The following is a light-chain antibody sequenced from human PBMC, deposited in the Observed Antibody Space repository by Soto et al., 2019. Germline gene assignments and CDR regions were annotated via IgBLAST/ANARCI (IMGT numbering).Light chain of an antibody. J-gene: IGKJ1*01. CDR3: HQYENWPQT. Sequence: EIVMTQSPATLSVSPGARATLSCRASQSISSNLAWYQQKLGQAPRLLIYRASTRATGIPARFSGSGSGTEFTLTISSLQSEDFALYYCHQYENWPQTFGQWTKVEI. V-gene: IGKV3-15*01. CDR2: RAS. CDR1: QSISSN.